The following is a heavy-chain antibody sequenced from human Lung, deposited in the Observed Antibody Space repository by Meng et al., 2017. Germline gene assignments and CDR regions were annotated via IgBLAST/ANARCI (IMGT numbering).Heavy chain of an antibody. D-gene: IGHD3-10*01. Sequence: GESLKISCTASGFTFGDYAMSWFRQAPGKGLEWVGFIRSKAYGGTTEYAASVKGRFTISRDDSKSIAYLQMNSLKTEDTAVCYCTRVRGSRSYYDHWGQGTLVTVSS. CDR3: TRVRGSRSYYDH. CDR1: GFTFGDYA. J-gene: IGHJ4*02. CDR2: IRSKAYGGTT. V-gene: IGHV3-49*03.